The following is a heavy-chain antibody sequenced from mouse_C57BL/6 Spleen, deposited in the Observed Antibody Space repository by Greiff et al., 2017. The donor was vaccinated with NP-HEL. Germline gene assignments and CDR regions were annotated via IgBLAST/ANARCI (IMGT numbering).Heavy chain of an antibody. Sequence: QVQLQQPGAELVKPGASVKLSCKASGYTFTSYWMQWVKQRPGQGLEWIGEIDPSDSYTNYNQKFKGKATLTVDTSSSTAYMQLSSLTSEDSAVYYCARKNVYYDYDEGFAYWGQGTLVTVSA. D-gene: IGHD2-4*01. CDR1: GYTFTSYW. V-gene: IGHV1-50*01. CDR3: ARKNVYYDYDEGFAY. J-gene: IGHJ3*01. CDR2: IDPSDSYT.